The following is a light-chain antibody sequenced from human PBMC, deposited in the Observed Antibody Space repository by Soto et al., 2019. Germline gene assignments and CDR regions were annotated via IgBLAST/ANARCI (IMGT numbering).Light chain of an antibody. V-gene: IGKV3-20*01. J-gene: IGKJ3*01. CDR2: GAS. CDR3: QQYGSSPFT. CDR1: QTVSSNN. Sequence: PGERATLSCRASQTVSSNNLAWYQQKRGQAPRLLIYGASSRAAAIPDRFRGSGSVTDFTLIISSLAPEDFAVYYCQQYGSSPFTFGPGTAVDIK.